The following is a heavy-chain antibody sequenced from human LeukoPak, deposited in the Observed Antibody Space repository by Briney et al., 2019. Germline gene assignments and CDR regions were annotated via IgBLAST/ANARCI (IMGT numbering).Heavy chain of an antibody. Sequence: ASVKVSCKASGGTSSNYPFNWVRQAPGQGFVWMGSIIPSFGAPAYAQKFEDRITLTADKSTGTVYMELSSLRSDDTAFYYCARGSKYYYASGSYSADYWGQGSLVSVSS. J-gene: IGHJ4*02. CDR2: IIPSFGAP. CDR3: ARGSKYYYASGSYSADY. D-gene: IGHD3-10*01. CDR1: GGTSSNYP. V-gene: IGHV1-69*06.